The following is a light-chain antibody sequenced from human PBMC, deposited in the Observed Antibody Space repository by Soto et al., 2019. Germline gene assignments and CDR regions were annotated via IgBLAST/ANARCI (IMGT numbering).Light chain of an antibody. J-gene: IGKJ5*01. V-gene: IGKV3-11*01. CDR2: DAS. CDR3: QQRGDWPVT. CDR1: QSIGTY. Sequence: VLAQSPATLSLSVGERATLSCRASQSIGTYLAWYQQKPGQAPRLLISDASNRATGIPARFSGSGSGTDFTLIISSLEPEDFAVYYCQQRGDWPVTFGQGTRLEIK.